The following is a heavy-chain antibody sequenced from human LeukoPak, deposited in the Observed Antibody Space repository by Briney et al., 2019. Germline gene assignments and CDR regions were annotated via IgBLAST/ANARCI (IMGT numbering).Heavy chain of an antibody. CDR2: IKSKTDGGTV. Sequence: GGSLRLSCAASGFTSNNAWVSWVRQAPGKGLEWVGRIKSKTDGGTVDYDAPVKDRFTISRDDSKNTLYLQINSLKTEDTAVYYCATYGSGSCLRYWGQGTLVTVSS. CDR3: ATYGSGSCLRY. CDR1: GFTSNNAW. D-gene: IGHD6-19*01. V-gene: IGHV3-15*01. J-gene: IGHJ4*02.